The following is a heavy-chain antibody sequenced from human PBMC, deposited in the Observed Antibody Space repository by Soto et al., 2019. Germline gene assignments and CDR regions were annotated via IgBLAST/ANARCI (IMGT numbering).Heavy chain of an antibody. V-gene: IGHV3-15*07. D-gene: IGHD3-22*01. CDR1: GFTFSNAW. CDR2: IKSKTDGGTT. CDR3: TASQLNYYDSSGYYY. J-gene: IGHJ4*02. Sequence: EVQLVESGGGLVKPGGSLRLSCTASGFTFSNAWMNWVRQAPGKGLEWVGLIKSKTDGGTTDYAAPVKGRFTISRDDSQNTQHLQMNSLKTEDTAVYYCTASQLNYYDSSGYYYWGQGTLVTVSS.